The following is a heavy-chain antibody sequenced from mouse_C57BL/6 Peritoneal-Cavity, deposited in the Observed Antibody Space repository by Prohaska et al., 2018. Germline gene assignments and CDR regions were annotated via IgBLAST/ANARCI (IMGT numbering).Heavy chain of an antibody. Sequence: TFTSYWITWVKQRPGQGLEWIGDIYPGSGSTNYKAKFKSKATLTVDTSSSTAHMQLSSLTSEDSAVYYCARDYYADYWGQGTTLTVSS. J-gene: IGHJ2*01. CDR1: TFTSYW. V-gene: IGHV1-55*01. CDR3: ARDYYADY. CDR2: IYPGSGST.